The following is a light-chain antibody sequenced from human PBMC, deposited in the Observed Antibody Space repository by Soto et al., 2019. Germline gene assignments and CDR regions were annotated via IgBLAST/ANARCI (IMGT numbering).Light chain of an antibody. CDR1: SSNIGAGYD. CDR3: QSYESSLSGWV. Sequence: QSVLTQPPSVSGAPGQRVTISCTGSSSNIGAGYDVHWYQQLPGTAPKRLIYGNSNRPSGVPDRFSGSKSGTSASLAITGLQAEDEADYYCQSYESSLSGWVFGGGIKVTVL. V-gene: IGLV1-40*01. J-gene: IGLJ3*02. CDR2: GNS.